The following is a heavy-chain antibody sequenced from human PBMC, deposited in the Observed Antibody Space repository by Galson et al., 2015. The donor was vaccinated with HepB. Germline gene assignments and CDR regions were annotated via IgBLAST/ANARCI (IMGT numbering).Heavy chain of an antibody. D-gene: IGHD3-16*02. CDR2: INTNTGNP. CDR3: ARDPIMITFGGVIVENDAFDI. Sequence: SVKVSCKASGYTFTSYAMNWVRQAPGQGLEWMGWINTNTGNPTYAQGFTGRFVFSLDTSVSTAYLQICSLKAEDTAVYYCARDPIMITFGGVIVENDAFDIWGQGTMVTVSS. CDR1: GYTFTSYA. J-gene: IGHJ3*02. V-gene: IGHV7-4-1*01.